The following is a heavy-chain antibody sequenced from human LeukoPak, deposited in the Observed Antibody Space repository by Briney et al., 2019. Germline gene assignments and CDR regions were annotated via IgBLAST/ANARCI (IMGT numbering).Heavy chain of an antibody. J-gene: IGHJ4*02. V-gene: IGHV1-2*06. CDR3: ARGHYDSSGYYPDY. Sequence: ASVKVSCKASGYTFTGYHIHWVRQAPGQGLEWMGRINPNSGDTNYAQKFQGRVTMTRDTSISTAYMELSSLRSEDTAVYYCARGHYDSSGYYPDYWGQGILVTVSS. D-gene: IGHD3-22*01. CDR2: INPNSGDT. CDR1: GYTFTGYH.